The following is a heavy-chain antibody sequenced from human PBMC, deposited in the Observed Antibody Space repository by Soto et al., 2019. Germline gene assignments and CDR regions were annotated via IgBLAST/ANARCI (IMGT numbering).Heavy chain of an antibody. J-gene: IGHJ4*02. V-gene: IGHV3-30-3*01. D-gene: IGHD7-27*01. CDR2: ISYDGTNK. Sequence: QVQLVESGGGVVQPGGSLRLSCAASGFSFSISPMHWVRQAPGKGPEWVALISYDGTNKFYADSVKGRFTISRDNSKSTLYLQVDSLRPEDAAVYYCARDPKTSGGQHWAFNYFDSWGQGNLVTVSS. CDR1: GFSFSISP. CDR3: ARDPKTSGGQHWAFNYFDS.